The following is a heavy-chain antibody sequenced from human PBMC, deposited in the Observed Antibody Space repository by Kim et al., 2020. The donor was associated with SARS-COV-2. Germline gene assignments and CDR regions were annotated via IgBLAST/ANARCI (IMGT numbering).Heavy chain of an antibody. V-gene: IGHV4-39*07. CDR2: IYYSGST. Sequence: SETLSLTCTVSGGSISSSSYYWGWIRQPPGKGLEWIGSIYYSGSTYYNPSLKSRVTISVDTSKNQFSLKLSSVTAADTAVYYCARDWGIAVANRNFDYWGQGTLVTVSS. J-gene: IGHJ4*02. CDR3: ARDWGIAVANRNFDY. CDR1: GGSISSSSYY. D-gene: IGHD6-19*01.